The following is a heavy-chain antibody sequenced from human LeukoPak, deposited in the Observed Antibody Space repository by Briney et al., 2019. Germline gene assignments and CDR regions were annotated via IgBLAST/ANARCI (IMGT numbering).Heavy chain of an antibody. D-gene: IGHD6-19*01. CDR2: ISSSSSYI. V-gene: IGHV3-21*01. CDR1: GFTFSSYS. CDR3: ARVGIAVADPEEVDY. Sequence: GGSLRLSCAASGFTFSSYSMNWVRQAPGKGLEWVSSISSSSSYIYYADSVKGRFTISRDNAKNSLYLRMNSLRAEDTAVYYCARVGIAVADPEEVDYWGQGTLVTVSS. J-gene: IGHJ4*02.